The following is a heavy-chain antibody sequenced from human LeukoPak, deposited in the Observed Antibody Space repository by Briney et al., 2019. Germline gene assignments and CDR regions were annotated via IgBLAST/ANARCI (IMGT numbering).Heavy chain of an antibody. V-gene: IGHV3-15*01. Sequence: GGSLRLSCAASGFTFSSAWMSWVRQAPGKGLEWVGRIKSKTDGGATDYAAPVKGRFTISRDDSKNTLYLQMDSLKTEDTAVYYCSTSQGVVVIYYYGMDVWGQGTTVTVSS. CDR2: IKSKTDGGAT. CDR1: GFTFSSAW. D-gene: IGHD2-2*01. CDR3: STSQGVVVIYYYGMDV. J-gene: IGHJ6*02.